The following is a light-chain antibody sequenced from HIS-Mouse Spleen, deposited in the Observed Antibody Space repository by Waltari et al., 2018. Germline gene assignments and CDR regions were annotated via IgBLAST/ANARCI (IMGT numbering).Light chain of an antibody. CDR3: SSYTSSSTPYV. CDR2: EVS. Sequence: QSALTQPASVSGSPGQSITISCTGTSSDVGGYNYVSWYQQHPGKAPKLMIYEVSNRPSGVSNICAGSKSGNTASLTISGLQAEDEADYYCSSYTSSSTPYVFGTGTKVTVL. CDR1: SSDVGGYNY. V-gene: IGLV2-14*01. J-gene: IGLJ1*01.